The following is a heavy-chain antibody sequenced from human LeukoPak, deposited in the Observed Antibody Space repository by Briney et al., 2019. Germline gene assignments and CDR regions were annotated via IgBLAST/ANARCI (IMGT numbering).Heavy chain of an antibody. CDR2: IKSKKDGGTT. Sequence: GESLRLSCAASGVIITNAWMSWVRQAPGKGLEWVGRIKSKKDGGTTDYAAPVKGRFTISRDDSKNTLYLQMNSLKTDDTAVYYCTTGGHYFGSWGQGTLVTVSS. V-gene: IGHV3-15*01. CDR3: TTGGHYFGS. CDR1: GVIITNAW. J-gene: IGHJ4*02.